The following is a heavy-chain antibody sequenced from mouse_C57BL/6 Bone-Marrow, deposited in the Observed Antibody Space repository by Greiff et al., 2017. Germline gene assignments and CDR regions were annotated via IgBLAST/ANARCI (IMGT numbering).Heavy chain of an antibody. CDR1: GFSLSTFGMG. J-gene: IGHJ1*03. Sequence: QVQLKQSGPGILQPSQTLSLTCSFSGFSLSTFGMGVGWIRQPSGKGLEWLAHIWWDDDKYYNPALKSRLTISKDTSKNQVFLKLANVDTADTATYYCARVLLWSRWYFDVWGTGTAVTVSS. D-gene: IGHD2-10*01. CDR3: ARVLLWSRWYFDV. CDR2: IWWDDDK. V-gene: IGHV8-8*01.